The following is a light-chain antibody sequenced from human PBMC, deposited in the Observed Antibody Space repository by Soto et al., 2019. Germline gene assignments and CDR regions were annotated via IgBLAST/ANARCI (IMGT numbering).Light chain of an antibody. CDR2: EGS. Sequence: QSALTQPASVSGSPGQSITISCTGTNSDVGSYNLVSWYQQHPGRAPKLIIFEGSKRPSGVSTRFSGSKSDDTASLTISGLQAEDEADYYCYCQKFGGGTKVTVL. V-gene: IGLV2-23*01. CDR1: NSDVGSYNL. CDR3: YCQK. J-gene: IGLJ2*01.